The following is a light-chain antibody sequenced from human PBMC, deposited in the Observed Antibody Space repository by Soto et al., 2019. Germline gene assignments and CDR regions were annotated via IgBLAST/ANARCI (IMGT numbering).Light chain of an antibody. CDR2: EVS. CDR1: SSDVGGYNY. Sequence: QSVLTQPPSASGSFGQSVTISCTGTSSDVGGYNYVSWYQQYPGKAPKLMIYEVSERLSGVPDRFSGSKSGNTASLTVSGLQADDEADYYCSSYSGTNYHYVFGTGTKVTVL. CDR3: SSYSGTNYHYV. V-gene: IGLV2-8*01. J-gene: IGLJ1*01.